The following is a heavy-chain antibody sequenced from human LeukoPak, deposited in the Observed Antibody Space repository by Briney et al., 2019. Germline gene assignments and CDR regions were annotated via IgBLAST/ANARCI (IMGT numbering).Heavy chain of an antibody. J-gene: IGHJ4*02. V-gene: IGHV1-24*01. CDR1: GYTLTELS. CDR2: FDPEDGET. CDR3: ATPRYYGSGNYMFDY. Sequence: ASVKVSCKVSGYTLTELSMHWVRQAPGEGLEWMGGFDPEDGETIYAQKFQGRVTMTEDTSTDTAYMELSSLRSEDTAVYYCATPRYYGSGNYMFDYWGQGTLVTVSS. D-gene: IGHD3-10*01.